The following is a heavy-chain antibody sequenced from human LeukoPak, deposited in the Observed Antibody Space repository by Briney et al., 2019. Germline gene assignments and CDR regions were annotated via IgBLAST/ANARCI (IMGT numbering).Heavy chain of an antibody. D-gene: IGHD4-23*01. CDR2: IYHSGST. CDR3: ARERGYGGTFDY. V-gene: IGHV4-38-2*02. CDR1: GYSISSGYY. J-gene: IGHJ4*02. Sequence: SETLSLTCAVSGYSISSGYYWGWIRQPPGKGLEWIGSIYHSGSTYYNPSLKSRVTISVDTSKNQFSLKLSSVTAADTAVYFCARERGYGGTFDYWGQGTLVTVSS.